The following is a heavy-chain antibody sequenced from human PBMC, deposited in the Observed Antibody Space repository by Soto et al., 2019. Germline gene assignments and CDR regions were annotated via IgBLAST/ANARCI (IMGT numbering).Heavy chain of an antibody. CDR3: VREELTMMSPSGDAFDI. CDR1: GGSISSYY. V-gene: IGHV4-4*07. CDR2: IYTSGST. D-gene: IGHD3-22*01. Sequence: KASETLSLTCTVSGGSISSYYWSWIGQPAGKGLEWIGRIYTSGSTNYNPSLKSRVTMSVDTSKSQFSLKLSSVTAADTAVYYCVREELTMMSPSGDAFDIWGQGTMVTVSS. J-gene: IGHJ3*02.